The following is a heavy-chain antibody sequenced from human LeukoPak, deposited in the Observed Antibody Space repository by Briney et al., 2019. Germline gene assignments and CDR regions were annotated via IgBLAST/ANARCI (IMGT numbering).Heavy chain of an antibody. CDR2: IYYSGNT. V-gene: IGHV4-59*08. J-gene: IGHJ4*02. Sequence: PSETLSLTCTVSGGSISSYYWSWIRQPPGKGLEWIGYIYYSGNTNYNPSLKSRVTISVDTSKNQFSLKLSSVTAADTAVYYCARQNTWFGEYDYWGQGTLVTVSS. CDR3: ARQNTWFGEYDY. D-gene: IGHD3-10*01. CDR1: GGSISSYY.